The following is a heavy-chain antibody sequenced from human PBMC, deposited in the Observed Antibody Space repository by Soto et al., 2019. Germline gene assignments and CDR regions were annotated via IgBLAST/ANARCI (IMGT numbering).Heavy chain of an antibody. CDR2: INHSGST. V-gene: IGHV4-34*01. D-gene: IGHD1-20*01. CDR3: ARYNWNLNWFDP. J-gene: IGHJ5*02. Sequence: SETLSLTCAVYGRPFSGYYWSWIRQPPGKGLEWIGEINHSGSTNYNPSLKSRVTISVDTSKNQFSLKLSSVTAADTAVYYCARYNWNLNWFDPWGQGTLVTVSS. CDR1: GRPFSGYY.